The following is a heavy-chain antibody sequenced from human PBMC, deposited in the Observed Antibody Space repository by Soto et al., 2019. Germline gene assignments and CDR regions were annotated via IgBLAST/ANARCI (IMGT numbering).Heavy chain of an antibody. Sequence: QVQLQESGPGLVKPSQTLSLTCTVSGGSISSGAYYWSWIRQPPGKGLEWIRYISYSGNTYYNPSLESRVTISVDTSKNQFSLRLSSVTAADTAVYYCARASTVTTGAKFDYWGQGTLVTVSS. CDR2: ISYSGNT. D-gene: IGHD4-17*01. CDR1: GGSISSGAYY. CDR3: ARASTVTTGAKFDY. J-gene: IGHJ4*02. V-gene: IGHV4-30-4*01.